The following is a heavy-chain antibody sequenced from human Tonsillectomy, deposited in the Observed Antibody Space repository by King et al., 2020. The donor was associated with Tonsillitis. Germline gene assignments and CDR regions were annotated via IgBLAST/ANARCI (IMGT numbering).Heavy chain of an antibody. CDR3: TXXRXPXXYXXXDYYXCDAXXI. V-gene: IGHV3-15*01. D-gene: IGHD3-22*01. CDR1: GFTFSNAW. CDR2: IKSKTDGGTT. Sequence: VQLVESXGGLVKPGGSLRLSCAASGFTFSNAWMXWVRQAPGKGLEWVGRIKSKTDGGTTDYAAPVKGRFTISRDDSKNTLYLQMNSLKTEDTAVYYCTXXRXPXXYXXXDYYXCDAXXIWGXGPMVTVSX. J-gene: IGHJ3*02.